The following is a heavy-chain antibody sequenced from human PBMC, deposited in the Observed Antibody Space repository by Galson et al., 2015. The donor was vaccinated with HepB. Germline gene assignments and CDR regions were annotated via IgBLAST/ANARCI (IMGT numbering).Heavy chain of an antibody. CDR2: IYSGGST. Sequence: SLRLSCAASGFTVSSNYMSWVRQAPGKGLEWVSVIYSGGSTYYADSVKGRFTISRDNSKSTLYLQMNSLRAEDTAVYYCARSARGSSKYYFDYWGQGTLVTVSS. V-gene: IGHV3-53*01. CDR1: GFTVSSNY. J-gene: IGHJ4*02. D-gene: IGHD3-16*01. CDR3: ARSARGSSKYYFDY.